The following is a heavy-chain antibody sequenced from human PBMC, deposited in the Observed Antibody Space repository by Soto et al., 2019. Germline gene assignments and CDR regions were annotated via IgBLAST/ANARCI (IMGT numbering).Heavy chain of an antibody. CDR3: AREYNAWPLVYGLDV. V-gene: IGHV3-21*01. CDR1: GFTFSNYS. Sequence: KAGGSLRLSCVGSGFTFSNYSINWVRQAPGKGLEWVSSISSRSDIYYADSVKGRFTISRDNAKNSVSLQMNSLRAEDTAVYYCAREYNAWPLVYGLDVWGQGTTVTVSS. J-gene: IGHJ6*02. CDR2: ISSRSDI. D-gene: IGHD1-20*01.